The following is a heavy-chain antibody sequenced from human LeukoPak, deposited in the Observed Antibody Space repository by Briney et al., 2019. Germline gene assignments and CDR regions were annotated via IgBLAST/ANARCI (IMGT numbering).Heavy chain of an antibody. V-gene: IGHV1-69*04. CDR1: GGSFGNSA. J-gene: IGHJ4*02. Sequence: SVKVSCKTSGGSFGNSALNWVRQAPGQGLEWMGRIIPLLVTTEYAQKFQGRVTISADTSTTTAYVEVNILTSDDTAVYYCARGRGRDHRITGEIPFDYWGQGTLVTVSS. CDR3: ARGRGRDHRITGEIPFDY. CDR2: IIPLLVTT. D-gene: IGHD7-27*01.